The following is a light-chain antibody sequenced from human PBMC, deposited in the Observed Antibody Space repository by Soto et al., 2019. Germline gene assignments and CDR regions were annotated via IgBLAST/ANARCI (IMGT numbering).Light chain of an antibody. V-gene: IGLV1-40*01. Sequence: VLTQPPSVSGAPGQRVTISCSGSSSNIGAGYDVQWYRQFPGTAPKLIIYANSDRPSGVPDRFSGSKSGTSASLAITGLQAEDEADYYCQSYDSSLIVSKVFGTGTKVTVL. CDR1: SSNIGAGYD. CDR3: QSYDSSLIVSKV. J-gene: IGLJ1*01. CDR2: ANS.